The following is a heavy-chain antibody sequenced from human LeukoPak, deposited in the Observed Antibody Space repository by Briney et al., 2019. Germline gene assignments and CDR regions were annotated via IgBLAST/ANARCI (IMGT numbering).Heavy chain of an antibody. J-gene: IGHJ4*02. Sequence: TFGDYVMSWVRQPPGKGLEWIGHIYYRGSTYYNPSLKSRITISVDTSKSQFSLKLSSVTAADTAVYYCARDLYDSGSYYHDYWGQGTLVTVSS. CDR3: ARDLYDSGSYYHDY. V-gene: IGHV4-30-4*08. CDR1: TFGDYV. CDR2: IYYRGST. D-gene: IGHD3-10*01.